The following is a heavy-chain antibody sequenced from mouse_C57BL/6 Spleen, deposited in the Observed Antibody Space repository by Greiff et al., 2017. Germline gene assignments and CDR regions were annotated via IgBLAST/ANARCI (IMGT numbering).Heavy chain of an antibody. CDR1: GYTFTSYG. CDR3: ARGDYDGAWFAY. V-gene: IGHV1-81*01. J-gene: IGHJ3*01. D-gene: IGHD2-4*01. Sequence: QVQLKQSGAELARPGASVKLSCKASGYTFTSYGISWVKQRTGQGLEWIGEIYPRSGNTYYNEKFKGKATLTADKSSSTAYMELRSLTSEESAVYFCARGDYDGAWFAYWGQGTLVTVSA. CDR2: IYPRSGNT.